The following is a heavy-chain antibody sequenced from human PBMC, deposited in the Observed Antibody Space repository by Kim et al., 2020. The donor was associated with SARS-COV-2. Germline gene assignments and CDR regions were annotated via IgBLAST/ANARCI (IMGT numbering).Heavy chain of an antibody. CDR3: ARPRAYGDYVGFDY. J-gene: IGHJ4*02. V-gene: IGHV1-69*13. D-gene: IGHD4-17*01. CDR2: IIPIFGTA. CDR1: GGTFSSYA. Sequence: SVKVSCKASGGTFSSYAISWVRQAPGQGLEWMGGIIPIFGTANYAQKFQGRVTITADESTSTAYMELSSLRSEDTAVYYCARPRAYGDYVGFDYWGQGTLVTVSS.